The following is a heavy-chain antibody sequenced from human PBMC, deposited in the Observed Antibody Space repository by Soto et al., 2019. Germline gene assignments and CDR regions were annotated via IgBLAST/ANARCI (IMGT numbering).Heavy chain of an antibody. CDR3: AREVLWFGQNNWFDP. J-gene: IGHJ5*02. V-gene: IGHV1-18*01. Sequence: ASVKVSCKASGYTFTSYAMHWVRQAPGQRLEWMGWISAYNGNTNYAQKLQGRVTMTTDTSTSTAYMELRSLRSDDTAVYYCAREVLWFGQNNWFDPWGQGTLVTVSS. CDR1: GYTFTSYA. CDR2: ISAYNGNT. D-gene: IGHD3-10*01.